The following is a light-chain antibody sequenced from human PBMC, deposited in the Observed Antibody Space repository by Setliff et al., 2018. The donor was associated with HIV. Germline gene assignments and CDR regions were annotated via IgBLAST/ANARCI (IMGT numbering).Light chain of an antibody. CDR1: SSDIGGYKF. V-gene: IGLV2-8*01. J-gene: IGLJ3*02. Sequence: QSVLAQPPSASGPPGQSVTISCTGSSSDIGGYKFVSWYQQHPGKAPKLMIYEVNKRPSGVPDRFSGSKSGNTASLTVSGLQADDEADYYCCSYAGSYTGVFGGGTKGTVL. CDR2: EVN. CDR3: CSYAGSYTGV.